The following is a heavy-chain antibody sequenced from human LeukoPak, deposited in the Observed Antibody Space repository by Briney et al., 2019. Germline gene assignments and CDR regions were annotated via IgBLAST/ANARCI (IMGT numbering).Heavy chain of an antibody. Sequence: PGGSLRLSCVASGFTFSNYAMSWVRQAPGKGLEWVAVISYDGSIKYYADSVKGRFTISRDNSKNTLSLQMNSLRAEDTAVYYCANPGKEGYYSSAYWGQGTLVIVSS. CDR2: ISYDGSIK. CDR1: GFTFSNYA. D-gene: IGHD3-3*01. CDR3: ANPGKEGYYSSAY. J-gene: IGHJ4*02. V-gene: IGHV3-30*18.